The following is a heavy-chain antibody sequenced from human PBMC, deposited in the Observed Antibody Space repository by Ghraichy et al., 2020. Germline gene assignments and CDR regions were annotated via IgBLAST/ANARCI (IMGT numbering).Heavy chain of an antibody. D-gene: IGHD3-3*01. CDR1: GASISSFY. Sequence: SETLSLTCTVSGASISSFYWSWIRQPPGKGLEWVGHISNSGSTNYNPSLKSRVTISVDTSKNQFSLKLSSVTAADTALYYCARTYYDFWAPAHYWYFDFWGRGTLVTVSS. CDR3: ARTYYDFWAPAHYWYFDF. V-gene: IGHV4-59*01. J-gene: IGHJ2*01. CDR2: ISNSGST.